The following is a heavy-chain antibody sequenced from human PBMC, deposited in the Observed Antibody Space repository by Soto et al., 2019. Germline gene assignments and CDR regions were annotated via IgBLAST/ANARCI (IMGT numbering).Heavy chain of an antibody. CDR1: RFTFNDYG. Sequence: EVQLLESGGGLVQPGGSLRLSCAASRFTFNDYGMNWVRQAPGKGLEWVSSISNSGGSTYYADSVKGRFTISRDNSKNTLYRQLNSLRAEDTAVYDCAKEGVGAEYYFDHWGQGTVVTVSS. D-gene: IGHD1-26*01. CDR2: ISNSGGST. J-gene: IGHJ4*02. V-gene: IGHV3-23*01. CDR3: AKEGVGAEYYFDH.